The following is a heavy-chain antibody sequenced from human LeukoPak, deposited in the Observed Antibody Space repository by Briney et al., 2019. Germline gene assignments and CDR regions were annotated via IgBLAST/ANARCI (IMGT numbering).Heavy chain of an antibody. CDR3: ARTSGSYYPFDS. CDR1: GFTFSSYW. CDR2: INSDGSST. Sequence: GGSLRLSCAASGFTFSSYWMHWVRQAPGKGLVWVSRINSDGSSTSYADSVKGRFTISRDNAKNSLYLQMNSLRAEDTAIYYCARTSGSYYPFDSWGQGTLVTVSS. J-gene: IGHJ4*02. V-gene: IGHV3-74*01. D-gene: IGHD1-26*01.